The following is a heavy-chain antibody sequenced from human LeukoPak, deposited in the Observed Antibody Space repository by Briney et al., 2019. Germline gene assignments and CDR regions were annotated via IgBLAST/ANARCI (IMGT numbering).Heavy chain of an antibody. J-gene: IGHJ4*02. CDR2: ISYDGSNK. Sequence: GRSLRLSCAASGFTFSSYGMHWVRQAPGKGLEWVAVISYDGSNKYYADSVKGRFTISRDNSKNTLYLQMNSLRAEDTAVYHCAKSVVAALDYWGQGTLVTVSS. V-gene: IGHV3-30*18. CDR3: AKSVVAALDY. D-gene: IGHD2-15*01. CDR1: GFTFSSYG.